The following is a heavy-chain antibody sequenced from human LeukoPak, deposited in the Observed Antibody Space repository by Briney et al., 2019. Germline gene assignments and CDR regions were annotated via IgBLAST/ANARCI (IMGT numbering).Heavy chain of an antibody. Sequence: GGSLRLSCAASGFTFSTYSMNWVRQAPGKGLEWVSSISIGSTYIYYADSVKGRFTIFRDNAKNSLYLQMNSLRAEDTGVYYCARCTSGSGWHGSDYWGQGTLVTVSS. CDR2: ISIGSTYI. D-gene: IGHD6-19*01. CDR3: ARCTSGSGWHGSDY. CDR1: GFTFSTYS. J-gene: IGHJ4*02. V-gene: IGHV3-21*01.